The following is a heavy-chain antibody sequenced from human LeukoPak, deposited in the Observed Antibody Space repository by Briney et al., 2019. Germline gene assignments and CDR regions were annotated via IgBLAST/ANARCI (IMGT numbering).Heavy chain of an antibody. J-gene: IGHJ4*02. V-gene: IGHV1-18*01. CDR1: GYTFTNYA. CDR2: ISAYNGHT. D-gene: IGHD4-11*01. CDR3: ARGTWYDYSKPIDY. Sequence: GASVKVSCKASGYTFTNYAISWVRLAPGQGLEWMGWISAYNGHTNYAQKLQGRVTMTTDTSTSTDYMELRSLRSDDTAVYYCARGTWYDYSKPIDYWGQGTLVTVSS.